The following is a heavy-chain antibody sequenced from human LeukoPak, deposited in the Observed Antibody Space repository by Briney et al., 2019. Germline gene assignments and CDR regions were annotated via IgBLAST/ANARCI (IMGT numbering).Heavy chain of an antibody. J-gene: IGHJ4*02. D-gene: IGHD2-15*01. CDR1: GFTFSSYA. V-gene: IGHV3-23*01. CDR3: AKAPVTTCRGAFCYPFDY. CDR2: ISGSGGST. Sequence: GGSLRLSCAASGFTFSSYAMSWVRQAPGKGLEWVSAISGSGGSTYYADSVKGRFTISRDSSKNTLFLQMNRLRPEDAAVYYCAKAPVTTCRGAFCYPFDYWGLGTLVTVSS.